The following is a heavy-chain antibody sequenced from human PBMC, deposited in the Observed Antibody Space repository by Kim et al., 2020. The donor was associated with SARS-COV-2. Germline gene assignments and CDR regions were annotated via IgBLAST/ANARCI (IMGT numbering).Heavy chain of an antibody. V-gene: IGHV3-23*01. Sequence: GGSLRLSCEVSGFTLGIHVMTWVRQTPGKGLEWVSTLRGSGGATYYADSVQGRFSVSRDNSKNTLYLQMNSLRVDDTAVYYCAKQGVAAMTPFDSWGQGTLVTVSS. CDR2: LRGSGGAT. CDR3: AKQGVAAMTPFDS. J-gene: IGHJ4*02. CDR1: GFTLGIHV. D-gene: IGHD3-3*01.